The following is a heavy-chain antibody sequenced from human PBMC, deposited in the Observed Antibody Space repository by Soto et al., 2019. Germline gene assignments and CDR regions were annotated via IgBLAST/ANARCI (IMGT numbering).Heavy chain of an antibody. CDR3: AKDPTFSGIFGVVIKVFDY. J-gene: IGHJ4*02. V-gene: IGHV3-23*01. Sequence: GGSLRLSCAASGFTFSSYAMSWVRQAPGKGLEWVSAISGSGGSTYYADSVKGRFTISRDNSKNTLYLQMNSLRAGDTAVFYCAKDPTFSGIFGVVIKVFDYWGQGTLVTVSS. D-gene: IGHD3-3*01. CDR2: ISGSGGST. CDR1: GFTFSSYA.